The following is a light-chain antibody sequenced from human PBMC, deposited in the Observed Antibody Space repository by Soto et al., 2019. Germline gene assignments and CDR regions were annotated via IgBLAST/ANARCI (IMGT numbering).Light chain of an antibody. CDR1: QGIRSY. V-gene: IGKV1-9*01. Sequence: DIQLTQSPSFLSASVGDRVTITCRASQGIRSYLAWYQQKPGKAPKLLIYAASTLQSGVPSRFSGSGSGTEFPLTISSRQPEDFAIYYCQQLNSYPYTFGQGTKLEI. CDR2: AAS. J-gene: IGKJ2*01. CDR3: QQLNSYPYT.